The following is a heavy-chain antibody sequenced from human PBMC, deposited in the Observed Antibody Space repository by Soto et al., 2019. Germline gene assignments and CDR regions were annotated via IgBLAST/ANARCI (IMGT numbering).Heavy chain of an antibody. CDR2: IYHSGST. Sequence: PSKTLSLTCAVSGGSISGGGSSWSWIRQPPGKGLEWIGYIYHSGSTYYNPSLKSRVTISVDRSKNQFSLKLSSVTAADTAVYYCARAILELRGNWFDPWGQGTLVTVSS. CDR1: GGSISGGGSS. J-gene: IGHJ5*02. D-gene: IGHD1-7*01. V-gene: IGHV4-30-2*01. CDR3: ARAILELRGNWFDP.